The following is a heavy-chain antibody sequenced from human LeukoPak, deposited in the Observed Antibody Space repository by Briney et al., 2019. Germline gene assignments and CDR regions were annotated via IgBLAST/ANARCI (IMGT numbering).Heavy chain of an antibody. V-gene: IGHV4-38-2*02. D-gene: IGHD1-26*01. CDR2: IFHSGSA. CDR3: AREGTREWETDY. Sequence: SETLSLTCTVSGYSISSDHYWGWIRQPPGKGLEWIGSIFHSGSAYYNPSLESRVTISVDTSNNQFSPKLTSVTAADTAVYYCAREGTREWETDYWGQGTLVTVSS. CDR1: GYSISSDHY. J-gene: IGHJ4*02.